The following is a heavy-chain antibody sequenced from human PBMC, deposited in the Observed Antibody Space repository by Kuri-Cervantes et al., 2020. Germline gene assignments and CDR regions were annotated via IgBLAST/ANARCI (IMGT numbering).Heavy chain of an antibody. V-gene: IGHV3-7*01. D-gene: IGHD2-21*01. CDR2: IKQDGSEK. J-gene: IGHJ2*01. CDR3: ARGGWSNGAYCGGDCYPSASQETSFSENWYFDL. CDR1: GFTFSSYW. Sequence: GESLKISCAASGFTFSSYWMSWVRQAPGKGLEWVANIKQDGSEKYYVDSVKGRFTISRDNAKNSLYLQMNSLRAEDTAVYYCARGGWSNGAYCGGDCYPSASQETSFSENWYFDLWGRGTLVTVSS.